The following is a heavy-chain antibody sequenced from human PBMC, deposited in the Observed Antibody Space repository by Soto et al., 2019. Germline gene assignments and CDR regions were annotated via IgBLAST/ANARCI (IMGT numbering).Heavy chain of an antibody. J-gene: IGHJ6*02. CDR3: ARDGGLRIVGATTEGYYYGMDV. CDR2: ISYDGGNK. Sequence: PGGSLRLSCAASGFTFSSYAMHWVRQAPGKGLEWVAVISYDGGNKYYADSVKGRFTISRDNSKNTLYLQMNSLRAEDTAVYYCARDGGLRIVGATTEGYYYGMDVWGQGTTVTVSS. CDR1: GFTFSSYA. D-gene: IGHD1-26*01. V-gene: IGHV3-30-3*01.